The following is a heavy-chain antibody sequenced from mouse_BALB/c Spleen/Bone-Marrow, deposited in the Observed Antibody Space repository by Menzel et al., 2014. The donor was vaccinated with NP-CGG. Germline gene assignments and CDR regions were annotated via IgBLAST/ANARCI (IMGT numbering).Heavy chain of an antibody. D-gene: IGHD2-14*01. CDR1: GVDFSRYW. Sequence: AVGGVDFSRYWMNWVRQAPGKGLEWIGEINPDSSTINYTPFLKDKFIISRDNAKNTLYLQMSKVRSEDTALYYCARPYYRYLYFDYWGQGTTLIVSS. V-gene: IGHV4-1*02. CDR2: INPDSSTI. CDR3: ARPYYRYLYFDY. J-gene: IGHJ2*01.